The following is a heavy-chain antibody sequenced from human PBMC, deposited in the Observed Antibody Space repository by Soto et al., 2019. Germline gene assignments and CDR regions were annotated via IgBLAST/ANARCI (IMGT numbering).Heavy chain of an antibody. V-gene: IGHV1-69*13. CDR2: IIPFFGTA. CDR3: ALCSGGSCYRDGYYYYGMDV. D-gene: IGHD2-15*01. CDR1: GGTFRSYA. J-gene: IGHJ6*02. Sequence: GASVKVSCKASGGTFRSYAISWLRQAPGQGLEWMGGIIPFFGTANYAQKFQGRVTVTADESTSTAYMELSSLRSEDTAVYYCALCSGGSCYRDGYYYYGMDVWGQGTKVTVSS.